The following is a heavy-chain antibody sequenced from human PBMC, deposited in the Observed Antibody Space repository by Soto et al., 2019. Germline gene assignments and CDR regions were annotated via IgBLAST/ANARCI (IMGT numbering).Heavy chain of an antibody. V-gene: IGHV4-34*01. Sequence: SETLSLTCAVYGGSFSGYYWSWIRQPPGKGLEWIGEINHSGSTNYNPSLKSRVTISVDTSKNQFSLKLSSVTAADTAVYYCARGQQWLTSGGYYYYGMEVWCQGPTVTV. D-gene: IGHD6-19*01. CDR3: ARGQQWLTSGGYYYYGMEV. CDR2: INHSGST. J-gene: IGHJ6*02. CDR1: GGSFSGYY.